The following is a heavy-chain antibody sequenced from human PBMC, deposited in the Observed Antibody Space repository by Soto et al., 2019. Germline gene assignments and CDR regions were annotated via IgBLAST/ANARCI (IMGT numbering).Heavy chain of an antibody. CDR3: AGASNYNYAFDY. D-gene: IGHD1-1*01. V-gene: IGHV3-53*01. J-gene: IGHJ4*02. Sequence: GGSLRLSCAPSGFTVKGNYVGWARQASGKGMEWVSIIFSGGMTYYTDSVKGRFSISKDISKNTLSLQMYSLRADDTDVYFFAGASNYNYAFDYWGLGTPVTVSS. CDR1: GFTVKGNY. CDR2: IFSGGMT.